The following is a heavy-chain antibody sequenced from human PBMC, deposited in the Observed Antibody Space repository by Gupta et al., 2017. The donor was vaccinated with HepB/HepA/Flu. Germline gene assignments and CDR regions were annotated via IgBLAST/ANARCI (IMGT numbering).Heavy chain of an antibody. D-gene: IGHD4-17*01. CDR1: GFTFHDSA. CDR2: INSHRGNI. J-gene: IGHJ4*02. Sequence: EVQLVESGGGLVQPGRSLRLSCAASGFTFHDSAMHWVRHAPGRGLAWVSNINSHRGNIGYVDSVEGRFTISRDNAKNSLYLQMNSLRVEDTALYYCVKDLGLGRYGDYSYYCHYWGQGTLVTVSS. V-gene: IGHV3-9*01. CDR3: VKDLGLGRYGDYSYYCHY.